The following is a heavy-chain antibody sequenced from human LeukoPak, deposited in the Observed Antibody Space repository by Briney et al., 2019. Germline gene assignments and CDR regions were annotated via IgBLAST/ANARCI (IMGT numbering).Heavy chain of an antibody. Sequence: ASVKVSCKASGYTLTSYDINWVRQATAQGLEWMGWMNPNSGNTGYAQKFQGRVTMTRNTSISTAYMELSSLRSEDTAVYYCAREVRAGSEAATISSGFDYWGQGTLVTVPS. CDR3: AREVRAGSEAATISSGFDY. V-gene: IGHV1-8*01. CDR2: MNPNSGNT. CDR1: GYTLTSYD. D-gene: IGHD5-12*01. J-gene: IGHJ4*02.